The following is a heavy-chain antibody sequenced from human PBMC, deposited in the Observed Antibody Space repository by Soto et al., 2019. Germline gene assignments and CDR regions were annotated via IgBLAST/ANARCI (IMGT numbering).Heavy chain of an antibody. J-gene: IGHJ4*02. D-gene: IGHD1-26*01. CDR1: GGSISSSSYY. V-gene: IGHV4-39*01. CDR3: ARLRRRGSYYFDY. CDR2: IYCSGST. Sequence: QLQLQESGPGLVKPSETLSLTCTVSGGSISSSSYYWGWIRQPPGKGLEWIGSIYCSGSTYYNPSLKSRVTISVDTSKNQFSLKLSSVTAADTAVYYCARLRRRGSYYFDYWGQGTLVTVSS.